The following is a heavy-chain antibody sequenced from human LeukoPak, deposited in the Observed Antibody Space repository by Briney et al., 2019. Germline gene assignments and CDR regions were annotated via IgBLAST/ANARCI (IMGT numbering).Heavy chain of an antibody. CDR3: ARGLVWRFLLDSRRDSFDI. CDR2: ISHSGTT. D-gene: IGHD3-16*01. J-gene: IGHJ3*02. V-gene: IGHV4-34*01. CDR1: GGSFSDYQ. Sequence: SETLSLTCAVSGGSFSDYQWNWIRQSPGKGLEWLGEISHSGTTTYNPSLKSRVAISVDTSKNQFSLRLRSVTAADTAVYYCARGLVWRFLLDSRRDSFDIWGQGTTITVSS.